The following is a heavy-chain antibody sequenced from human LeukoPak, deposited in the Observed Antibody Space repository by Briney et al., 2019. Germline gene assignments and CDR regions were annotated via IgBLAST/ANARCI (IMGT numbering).Heavy chain of an antibody. J-gene: IGHJ3*01. CDR1: GYSFTSYC. CDR2: IYPGDSGP. D-gene: IGHD1-26*01. Sequence: GESLKISCKVSGYSFTSYCIGWVRQMPGKGLEWMGIIYPGDSGPTYSPSFQGQVTISVDKSINTAYLQWSSLQASDTALYYCGMSGDRVPLQDDVFDVWGQGTMVTVST. V-gene: IGHV5-51*01. CDR3: GMSGDRVPLQDDVFDV.